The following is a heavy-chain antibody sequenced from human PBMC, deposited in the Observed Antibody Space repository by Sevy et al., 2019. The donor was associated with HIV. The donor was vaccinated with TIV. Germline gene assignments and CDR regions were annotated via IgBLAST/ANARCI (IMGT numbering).Heavy chain of an antibody. CDR2: IVTGGKT. CDR1: GFTVNSNY. V-gene: IGHV3-53*01. Sequence: GGSLRLSCAASGFTVNSNYMTWVRQAPGKGLEWVSSIVTGGKTHYADSVKGRCTISRDSSSNTLWLHMNSLRAEDTAVYYCARGPRYYYYAMDVWCQGTTVTVSS. CDR3: ARGPRYYYYAMDV. J-gene: IGHJ6*02.